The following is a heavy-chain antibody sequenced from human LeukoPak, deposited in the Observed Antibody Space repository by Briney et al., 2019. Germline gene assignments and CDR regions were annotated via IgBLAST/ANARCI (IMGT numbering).Heavy chain of an antibody. Sequence: GGSLRLSCAASGFTFSNYNMNWVRQAPGKSLEWVSSITSDGRYKYYVDSVRGRFTISRDNDKNSLFLQVDSLRAEDTAVYYCARDLSGVAGYTYGRGIDYWGQGTLVTVSS. CDR3: ARDLSGVAGYTYGRGIDY. V-gene: IGHV3-21*01. CDR1: GFTFSNYN. D-gene: IGHD5-18*01. J-gene: IGHJ4*02. CDR2: ITSDGRYK.